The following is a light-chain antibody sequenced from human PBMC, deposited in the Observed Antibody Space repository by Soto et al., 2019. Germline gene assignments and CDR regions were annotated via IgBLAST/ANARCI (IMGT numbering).Light chain of an antibody. CDR2: LEGSGSY. V-gene: IGLV4-60*02. CDR3: ETWDFNTWV. J-gene: IGLJ3*02. Sequence: QLVLTQSSSASASLGSSVKLTCTLSSGHSSYIIAWHQQQPGKAPRYLMKLEGSGSYNKGGGVPDRFSGSSSGADRYLTISNLQFEDEADYYCETWDFNTWVFGGGTKLTVL. CDR1: SGHSSYI.